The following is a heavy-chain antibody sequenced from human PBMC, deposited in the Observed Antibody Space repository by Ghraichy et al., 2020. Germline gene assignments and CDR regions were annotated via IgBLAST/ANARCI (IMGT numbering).Heavy chain of an antibody. Sequence: SVKVSCKASGGTFSSYAISWVRQAPGQGLEWMGRIIPILGIANYAQKFQGRVTITADKSTSTAYMELSSLRSEDTAVYYCASGDPAATPYYYYGMDVWGQGTTVTVSS. CDR1: GGTFSSYA. V-gene: IGHV1-69*04. CDR3: ASGDPAATPYYYYGMDV. J-gene: IGHJ6*02. CDR2: IIPILGIA. D-gene: IGHD2-15*01.